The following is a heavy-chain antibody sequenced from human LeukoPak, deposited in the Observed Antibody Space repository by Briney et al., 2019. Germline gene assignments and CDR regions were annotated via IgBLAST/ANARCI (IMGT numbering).Heavy chain of an antibody. Sequence: GASVKVSCKASGYTFTSYYMHWVRQAPGQGVEGMGIINTSGGSTTYAQKFQGRVSMTRDTSTSAVYLEVSSLRSEDTAVYYCARSQGGNTLWFDPWGQGTLVTVSS. J-gene: IGHJ5*02. CDR3: ARSQGGNTLWFDP. V-gene: IGHV1-46*01. CDR1: GYTFTSYY. D-gene: IGHD4-23*01. CDR2: INTSGGST.